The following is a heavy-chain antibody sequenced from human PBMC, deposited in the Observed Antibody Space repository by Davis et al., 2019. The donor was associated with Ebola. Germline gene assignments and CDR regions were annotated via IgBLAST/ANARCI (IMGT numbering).Heavy chain of an antibody. CDR2: ISGSGGST. CDR3: ASLLSKSPLAVDY. J-gene: IGHJ4*02. D-gene: IGHD4-11*01. CDR1: GFTFSSYA. V-gene: IGHV3-23*01. Sequence: GESLKISCAASGFTFSSYAMSWVRQAPGKGLEWVSAISGSGGSTYYADSVKGRFTISRDNSKNTLYLQMNSLRAEDTVVYYCASLLSKSPLAVDYWSQGTLVTVSS.